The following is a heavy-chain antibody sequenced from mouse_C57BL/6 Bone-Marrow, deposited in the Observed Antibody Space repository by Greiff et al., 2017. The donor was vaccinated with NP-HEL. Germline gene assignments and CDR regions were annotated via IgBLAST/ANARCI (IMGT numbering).Heavy chain of an antibody. Sequence: EVQLQQSGPELVKPGASVKISCKASGYTFTDYYMNWVKQSHGKSLEWIGDINPNNGGTSYNQKFKGKATLTVDKSSSTAYMELRSLTSEDSAVYYCARKELYDYLDYWGQGTTLTVSS. CDR1: GYTFTDYY. CDR3: ARKELYDYLDY. J-gene: IGHJ2*01. D-gene: IGHD2-3*01. CDR2: INPNNGGT. V-gene: IGHV1-26*01.